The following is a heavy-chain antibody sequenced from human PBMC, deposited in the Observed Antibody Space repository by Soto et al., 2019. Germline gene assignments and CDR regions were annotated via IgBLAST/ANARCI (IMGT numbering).Heavy chain of an antibody. Sequence: LGGSLRLSCAASGFTFSSYDMHWVRQATGKGLEWVSAIGTAGDTYYPGSVKGRFTISRENAKNSLYLQMNSLRAEDTAVYYCAREGPVGAAPPGYYGMDVWGQGTTVTVSS. CDR1: GFTFSSYD. CDR2: IGTAGDT. J-gene: IGHJ6*02. V-gene: IGHV3-13*01. D-gene: IGHD2-15*01. CDR3: AREGPVGAAPPGYYGMDV.